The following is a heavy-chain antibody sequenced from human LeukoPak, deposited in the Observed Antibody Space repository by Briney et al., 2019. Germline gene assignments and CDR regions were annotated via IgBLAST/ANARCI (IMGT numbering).Heavy chain of an antibody. V-gene: IGHV3-23*01. CDR2: ISVSGGST. CDR3: ARDTYGDGFDY. Sequence: PGGSRRLSCAASGFTFTNYAMTWVRQAPGKGLEWVSGISVSGGSTYYADSVKGRFTISRDTSKNTLYLQMNSLRAEDTAVYYCARDTYGDGFDYWGQGTLVTVSS. D-gene: IGHD4-17*01. CDR1: GFTFTNYA. J-gene: IGHJ4*02.